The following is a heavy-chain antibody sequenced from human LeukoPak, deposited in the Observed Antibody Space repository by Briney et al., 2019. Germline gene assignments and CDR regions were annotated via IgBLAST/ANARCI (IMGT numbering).Heavy chain of an antibody. V-gene: IGHV1-2*02. Sequence: ASVKVSCMASGYTFTGYYMHWVRQAPGQGLEWMGWINPNSGGTNYAQKFQGRVTMTRDTSISTAYMEVSRLRSGDTAVYYCAREQQLDAFDIWGQGTMVTVSS. CDR1: GYTFTGYY. CDR2: INPNSGGT. CDR3: AREQQLDAFDI. D-gene: IGHD6-13*01. J-gene: IGHJ3*02.